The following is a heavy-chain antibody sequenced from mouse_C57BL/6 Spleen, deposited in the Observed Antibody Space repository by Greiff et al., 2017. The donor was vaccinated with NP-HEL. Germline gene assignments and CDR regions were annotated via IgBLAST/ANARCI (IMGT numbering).Heavy chain of an antibody. D-gene: IGHD1-1*01. V-gene: IGHV1-47*01. CDR1: GYTFTTYP. CDR2: FHPYNDDT. Sequence: QVQLKESGAELVKPGASVKMSCKASGYTFTTYPIEWMKQNHGKSLEWIGNFHPYNDDTKYNEKFKGKATLTVEKSSSTVYLELSRLTSDYSAVYYCARANYGSSYLYWYFDVWGTGTTVTVSS. J-gene: IGHJ1*03. CDR3: ARANYGSSYLYWYFDV.